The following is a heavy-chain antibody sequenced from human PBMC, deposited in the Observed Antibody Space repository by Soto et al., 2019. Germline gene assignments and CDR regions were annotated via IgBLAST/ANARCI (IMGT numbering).Heavy chain of an antibody. CDR2: IIPIFGTA. CDR1: GGTFSSYI. V-gene: IGHV1-69*01. D-gene: IGHD6-13*01. CDR3: ARAYSNNRYGFEF. J-gene: IGHJ5*01. Sequence: QVQLVQSGAEVKKPTSSVKVSCKASGGTFSSYIISWMRQAPGQGLEWMGGIIPIFGTADYAQKFQDRVTITADDSRNTENMWLSRLRSDDRAVDYCARAYSNNRYGFEFWGQGTLVTVS.